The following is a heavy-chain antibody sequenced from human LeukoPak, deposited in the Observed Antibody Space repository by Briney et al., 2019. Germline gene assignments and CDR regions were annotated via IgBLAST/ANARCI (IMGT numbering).Heavy chain of an antibody. Sequence: SETLSLTCTVSGGSISSSSYYWGRIRQPPGEGLEWIGRIHTSGNTDYNPSLKSRVTMSVDTSKNQFSLKLSSVTAADTAVYYCAREGSMTARPFVSIDYWGQGTLVTISS. J-gene: IGHJ4*02. CDR1: GGSISSSSYY. CDR3: AREGSMTARPFVSIDY. V-gene: IGHV4-39*07. D-gene: IGHD6-6*01. CDR2: IHTSGNT.